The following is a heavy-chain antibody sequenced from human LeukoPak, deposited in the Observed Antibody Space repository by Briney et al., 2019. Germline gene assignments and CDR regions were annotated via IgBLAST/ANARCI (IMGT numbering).Heavy chain of an antibody. V-gene: IGHV1-69*01. CDR1: RGTFSSYA. J-gene: IGHJ3*02. CDR2: IIPIFGTA. D-gene: IGHD1-14*01. Sequence: SVKVSCKASRGTFSSYAISWVRQAPGQGLEWMGGIIPIFGTANYAQKFQGRVTITADESTSTAYMELSSLRSEDTAVYYCARSGKSNTDAFDIWGQGTMVTVSS. CDR3: ARSGKSNTDAFDI.